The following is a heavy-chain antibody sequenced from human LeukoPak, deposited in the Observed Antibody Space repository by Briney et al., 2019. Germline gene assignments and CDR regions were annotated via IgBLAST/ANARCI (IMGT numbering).Heavy chain of an antibody. Sequence: SETLSLTCTVSGGSISSYYWSWIRQPAGKGLEWIGRIYTSGSTNYNPSLKSRVTMSVDTSKNQFSLKLSSVTAADTAVYYCARSSPYYYDSSGPYYFDYWGQGTLVTVSS. D-gene: IGHD3-22*01. CDR3: ARSSPYYYDSSGPYYFDY. V-gene: IGHV4-4*07. J-gene: IGHJ4*02. CDR1: GGSISSYY. CDR2: IYTSGST.